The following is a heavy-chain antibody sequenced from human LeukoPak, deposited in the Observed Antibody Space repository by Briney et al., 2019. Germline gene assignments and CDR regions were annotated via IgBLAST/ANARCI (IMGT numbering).Heavy chain of an antibody. CDR1: GYTFTGYY. D-gene: IGHD6-13*01. CDR3: ARDQQLASVLDY. Sequence: ASVKLSFKASGYTFTGYYMHWVRQAPGQGLEWMGWINPNSSGTNYAHKFQGRVTMTRDTSISTAYMELSRLRSDDTAVYYCARDQQLASVLDYWGQETLVTVSS. V-gene: IGHV1-2*02. CDR2: INPNSSGT. J-gene: IGHJ4*02.